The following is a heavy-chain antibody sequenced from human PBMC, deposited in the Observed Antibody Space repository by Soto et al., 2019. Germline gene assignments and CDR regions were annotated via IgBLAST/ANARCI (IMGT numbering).Heavy chain of an antibody. CDR2: IKSKTDGGTT. CDR1: GFTFSNAW. CDR3: TPIPIDPIVVLVAATS. Sequence: PWGSLRLSCAASGFTFSNAWMSWVRQAPGKGLEWVGRIKSKTDGGTTDYAAPVKGRFTISRDDSKNTLYLQMNSLKTEDTAVYYCTPIPIDPIVVLVAATSWGQGTLVTVSS. D-gene: IGHD2-15*01. J-gene: IGHJ5*02. V-gene: IGHV3-15*01.